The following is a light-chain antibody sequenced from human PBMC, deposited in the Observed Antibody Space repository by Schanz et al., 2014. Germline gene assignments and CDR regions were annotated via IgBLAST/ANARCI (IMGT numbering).Light chain of an antibody. V-gene: IGKV3-20*01. CDR1: QSVSSN. J-gene: IGKJ1*01. CDR3: QQYGSSPWT. Sequence: EIVMTQSPATLSVSPGERATLSCRASQSVSSNLAWYQQKPGQAPRLLIYGASSRATGIPDRFSGSGSGTDFILTISRLDPEDFAVYYCQQYGSSPWTFGQGTKVEFK. CDR2: GAS.